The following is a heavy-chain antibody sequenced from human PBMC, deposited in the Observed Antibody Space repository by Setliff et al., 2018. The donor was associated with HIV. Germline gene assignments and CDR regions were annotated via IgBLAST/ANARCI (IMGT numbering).Heavy chain of an antibody. CDR3: ARLASGGWPLEVFDI. J-gene: IGHJ3*02. D-gene: IGHD2-15*01. CDR2: ISAYNGNT. V-gene: IGHV1-18*01. Sequence: ASVKVSCKASGYTFTHYAISWVRQAPGQGLEYLGWISAYNGNTNDAQKVQGRITMTTDASTSTVDMELRSLTSDDTAVYYCARLASGGWPLEVFDIWGQGTMVTVSS. CDR1: GYTFTHYA.